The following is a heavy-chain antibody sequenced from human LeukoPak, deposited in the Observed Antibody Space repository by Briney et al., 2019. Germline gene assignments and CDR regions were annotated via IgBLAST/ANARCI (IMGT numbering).Heavy chain of an antibody. Sequence: GGSLRLSCAASGFTFSSYSMNWVRQAPGKGLEWVSYISSSSSTIYYADSVKGRFTISRDNAKNSLYLQMNSLRAEDTAVYYCARVDTAMGDYYYYMDAWGKGTTVTVSS. CDR2: ISSSSSTI. CDR1: GFTFSSYS. J-gene: IGHJ6*03. D-gene: IGHD5-18*01. V-gene: IGHV3-48*01. CDR3: ARVDTAMGDYYYYMDA.